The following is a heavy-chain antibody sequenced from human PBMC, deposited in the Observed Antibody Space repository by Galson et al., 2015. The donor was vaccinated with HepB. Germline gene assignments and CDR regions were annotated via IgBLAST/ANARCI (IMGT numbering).Heavy chain of an antibody. CDR3: ASSRDYDFWSGPGAFDI. CDR2: ISYDGSNK. Sequence: SLRLSCAASGFTFSSYAMHWVRQAPGKGLEWVAVISYDGSNKYYADSVKGRFTISRDNSKNTLYLQMNSLRAEDTAVYYCASSRDYDFWSGPGAFDIWGQGTMVTVSS. CDR1: GFTFSSYA. V-gene: IGHV3-30-3*01. J-gene: IGHJ3*02. D-gene: IGHD3-3*01.